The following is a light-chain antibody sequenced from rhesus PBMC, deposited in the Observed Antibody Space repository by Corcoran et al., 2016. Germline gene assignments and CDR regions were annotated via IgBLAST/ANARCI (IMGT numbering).Light chain of an antibody. Sequence: DIQVTQSPSSLSASVGDTVTITCQASQAISNNLAWYQQKPGNVPKLLIYAASTLQTGVPSRFSGSGSGTDFTLTISSLQPEDFATYCCQHGYGVLVSFGQGTKVEIK. V-gene: IGKV1-25*02. CDR1: QAISNN. CDR2: AAS. CDR3: QHGYGVLVS. J-gene: IGKJ2*01.